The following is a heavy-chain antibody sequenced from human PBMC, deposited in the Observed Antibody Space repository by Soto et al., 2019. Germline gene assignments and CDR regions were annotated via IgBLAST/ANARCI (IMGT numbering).Heavy chain of an antibody. CDR3: ARHTPAISISDH. Sequence: QLQLQESGPGLVKPSETLSLTCTVSGGSISSSSYYWGWIRQPPGKGLAGIGSIYYSGSTYYNPSLKSRVTISVDTSKNQFSLKLSSVTAADTAVYYCARHTPAISISDHWGQGTLVTVSS. J-gene: IGHJ4*02. CDR2: IYYSGST. V-gene: IGHV4-39*01. D-gene: IGHD2-15*01. CDR1: GGSISSSSYY.